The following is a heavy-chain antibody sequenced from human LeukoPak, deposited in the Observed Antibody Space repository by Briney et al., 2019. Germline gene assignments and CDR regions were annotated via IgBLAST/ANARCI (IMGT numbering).Heavy chain of an antibody. V-gene: IGHV4-39*01. Sequence: SETLSLTCTVSGDSISSSSYSWGWIRQPPGKGLEWIGTISYSGSTYYNPSLKSRVTISVDTSKNQFSLMLRSVTAADAAVYYCAKHVTTVVTDFDNWGQGTLVTVSS. J-gene: IGHJ4*02. D-gene: IGHD4-23*01. CDR1: GDSISSSSYS. CDR3: AKHVTTVVTDFDN. CDR2: ISYSGST.